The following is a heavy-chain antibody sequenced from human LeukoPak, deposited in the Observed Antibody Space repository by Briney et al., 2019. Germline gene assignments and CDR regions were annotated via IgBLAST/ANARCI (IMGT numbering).Heavy chain of an antibody. CDR2: IYSGGST. CDR3: ATFRWYSSSPLFDY. V-gene: IGHV3-53*01. D-gene: IGHD6-6*01. J-gene: IGHJ4*02. Sequence: PGGSLRLSCAASGFTVSSNYMSWVRQAPGKGLEWVSVIYSGGSTYYADSVKGRFTISRDNSKNTLYLQMNSLRAEDTAVYYCATFRWYSSSPLFDYGARGTLVTVSS. CDR1: GFTVSSNY.